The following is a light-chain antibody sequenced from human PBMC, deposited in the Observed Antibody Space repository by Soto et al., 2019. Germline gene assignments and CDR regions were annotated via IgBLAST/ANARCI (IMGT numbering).Light chain of an antibody. CDR3: SSYAGSSNV. CDR2: EVN. V-gene: IGLV2-8*01. J-gene: IGLJ1*01. CDR1: SSDVGAYIY. Sequence: QSALTQPPSASGSPGQSVTISCTGTSSDVGAYIYVSWYQQHPGKAPKLIIYEVNKRPSGVPDRFSGSKSGNTASLTVSGLQAEDEADYYCSSYAGSSNVFGTGTKVT.